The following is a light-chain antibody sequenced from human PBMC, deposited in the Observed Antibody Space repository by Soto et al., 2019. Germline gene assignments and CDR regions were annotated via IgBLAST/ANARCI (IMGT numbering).Light chain of an antibody. CDR3: QHRSNWPLT. V-gene: IGKV3-11*01. J-gene: IGKJ4*01. CDR1: QSVNSN. CDR2: DAS. Sequence: ERVMTHSPATLSVPPGEIATLSCRASQSVNSNFFAWYQQKPGQAPRLLIYDASNRATGIPARFSGSGSGTDFTLTISSLEPEDFAVYYCQHRSNWPLTFGGGTKVDI.